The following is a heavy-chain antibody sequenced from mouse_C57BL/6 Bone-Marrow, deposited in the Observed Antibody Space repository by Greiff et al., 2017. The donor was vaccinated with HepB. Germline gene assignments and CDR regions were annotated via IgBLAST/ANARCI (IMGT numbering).Heavy chain of an antibody. V-gene: IGHV1-63*01. CDR3: ARSYPYYDSLFDY. D-gene: IGHD1-1*01. CDR2: IYPGGGYT. Sequence: VQLQESGAELVRPGTSVKMSCKASGYTFTNYWIGWAKQRPGHGLEWIGDIYPGGGYTNYNEKFKGKATLTADKSSSTAYMQFSSLTSEDSAIYYCARSYPYYDSLFDYWGQGTTLTVSS. CDR1: GYTFTNYW. J-gene: IGHJ2*01.